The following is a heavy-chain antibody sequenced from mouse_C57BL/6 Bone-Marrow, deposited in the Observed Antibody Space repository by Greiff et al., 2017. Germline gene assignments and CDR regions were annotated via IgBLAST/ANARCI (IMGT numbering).Heavy chain of an antibody. CDR1: GYTFTDYE. D-gene: IGHD2-3*01. J-gene: IGHJ4*01. CDR2: IDPETGGT. V-gene: IGHV1-15*01. CDR3: TRGDLYDGYYDYAMDD. Sequence: QVQLKQSGAELVRPGASVTLSCKASGYTFTDYEMHWVKQTPVHGLEWIGAIDPETGGTAYNQKFKGKAILTADKSSSTAYMELRSLTSEDSAVYYGTRGDLYDGYYDYAMDDWGQGTSVTVSS.